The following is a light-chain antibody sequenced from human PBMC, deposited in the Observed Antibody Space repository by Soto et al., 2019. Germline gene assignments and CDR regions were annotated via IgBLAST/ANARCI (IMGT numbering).Light chain of an antibody. V-gene: IGKV1-5*01. J-gene: IGKJ5*01. CDR3: QQANSFPRT. CDR1: QTISSW. CDR2: DAS. Sequence: DIQMTQSPSTLPASVGDRVTITCRASQTISSWLAWYQQKPGKAPDLLIYDASRLAGGVPSRFSGSESGTEFTLTIGSLQPDDFATYYCQQANSFPRTFGQGTRLEIK.